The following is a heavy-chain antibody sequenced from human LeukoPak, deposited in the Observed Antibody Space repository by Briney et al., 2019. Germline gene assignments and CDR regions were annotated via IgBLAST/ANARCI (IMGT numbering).Heavy chain of an antibody. CDR2: ISGSGGGT. Sequence: GGSLRLSCAASRFTFSSYAMSWVRQAPGEGLEWVSAISGSGGGTFYADLLKGRFTISRDNSKNTLYLQMNSLRAEDTAVYYCAKDRGYDFSYGMDVWGQGTTVTVSS. CDR3: AKDRGYDFSYGMDV. J-gene: IGHJ6*02. D-gene: IGHD5-12*01. V-gene: IGHV3-23*01. CDR1: RFTFSSYA.